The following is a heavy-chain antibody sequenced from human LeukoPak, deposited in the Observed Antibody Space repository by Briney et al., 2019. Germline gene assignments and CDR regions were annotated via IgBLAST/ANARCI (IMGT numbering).Heavy chain of an antibody. Sequence: SETLSLTCTVSGGSVSSGSYYWSWIRQPPGKGLEWIGYIYYSGSTNYNPSLKSRVTISVDTSKNQLSLKLSSVTAADTAVYYCARAGYSGPRGMDVWGQGTTVIVSS. J-gene: IGHJ6*02. CDR1: GGSVSSGSYY. V-gene: IGHV4-61*01. CDR2: IYYSGST. CDR3: ARAGYSGPRGMDV. D-gene: IGHD1-26*01.